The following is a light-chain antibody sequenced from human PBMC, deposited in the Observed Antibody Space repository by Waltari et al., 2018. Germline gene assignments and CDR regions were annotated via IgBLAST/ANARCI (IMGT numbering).Light chain of an antibody. CDR3: QQYDDLTPLT. CDR1: QDITNY. Sequence: DIQMTQSPSSLSASVGDRVTITCQASQDITNYLNWFQQKPGKAPKLLIYDASNLETGVPSRFSGGGSGTHFTLTISSLQPEDIATYYCQQYDDLTPLTFGGGTKVEI. CDR2: DAS. J-gene: IGKJ4*01. V-gene: IGKV1-33*01.